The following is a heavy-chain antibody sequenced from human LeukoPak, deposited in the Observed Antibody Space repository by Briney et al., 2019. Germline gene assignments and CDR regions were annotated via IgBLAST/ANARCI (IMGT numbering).Heavy chain of an antibody. Sequence: ASVKVSCKASGYTFTGYYMHWVRQAPGQGLEWMGWNNPNSGGTNYAQKFQGRVTMTRDTSISTAYMELSRLRSDDTAVYYCARDIPLTKRYYGMDVWGQGTTVTVSS. J-gene: IGHJ6*02. V-gene: IGHV1-2*02. CDR3: ARDIPLTKRYYGMDV. CDR1: GYTFTGYY. D-gene: IGHD1-1*01. CDR2: NNPNSGGT.